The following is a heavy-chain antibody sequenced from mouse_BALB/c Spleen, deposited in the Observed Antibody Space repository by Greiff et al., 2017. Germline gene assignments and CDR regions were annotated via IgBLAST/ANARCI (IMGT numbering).Heavy chain of an antibody. J-gene: IGHJ2*01. V-gene: IGHV5-9-3*01. D-gene: IGHD2-1*01. CDR1: GFTFSSYA. Sequence: EVQRVESGGGLVKPGGSLKLSCAASGFTFSSYAMSWVRQTPEKRLEWVATISSGGSYTYYPDSVKGRFTISRDNAKNTLYLQMSSLRSDDTAMYYCARRVYGTYYFDYWGQGTTLTVSS. CDR2: ISSGGSYT. CDR3: ARRVYGTYYFDY.